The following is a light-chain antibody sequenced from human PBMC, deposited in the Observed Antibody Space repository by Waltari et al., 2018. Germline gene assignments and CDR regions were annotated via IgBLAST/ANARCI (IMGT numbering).Light chain of an antibody. V-gene: IGLV2-11*01. CDR1: RSYVGGSIY. CDR2: DVS. CDR3: CSYAGSYTWV. Sequence: QSALTQHRSVPGSPGQSVPIPCPGTRSYVGGSIYVPWNQQHPGKAPNLMIYDVSKRPSGVPDRFSGSKSGNTASLTISGLQAEDEADYYCCSYAGSYTWVFGGGTKLTVL. J-gene: IGLJ3*02.